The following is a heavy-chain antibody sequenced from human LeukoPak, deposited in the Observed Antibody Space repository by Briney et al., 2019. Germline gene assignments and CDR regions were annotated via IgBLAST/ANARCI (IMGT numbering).Heavy chain of an antibody. CDR2: IYYSGST. J-gene: IGHJ5*02. Sequence: SETLSLTCTVSGGSISSSSYYWGWIRQPPGKGLEWIVSIYYSGSTYYNPSLKSRVTISVDTSKNQFSLKLSSVTAADTAVYYCARANYYGSGSYYPNWFDPWGQGTLVTVSS. CDR3: ARANYYGSGSYYPNWFDP. V-gene: IGHV4-39*07. CDR1: GGSISSSSYY. D-gene: IGHD3-10*01.